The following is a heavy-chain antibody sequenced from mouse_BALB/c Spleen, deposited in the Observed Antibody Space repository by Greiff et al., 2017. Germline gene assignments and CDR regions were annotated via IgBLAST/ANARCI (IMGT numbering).Heavy chain of an antibody. CDR1: GFNINDTY. CDR2: IDPANGNT. J-gene: IGHJ4*01. Sequence: VQLQQSGAELVKPGASVKLSCTASGFNINDTYMHWVKQRPEQGLEWIGRIDPANGNTKYDPKFQGKATITADTSSNTAYLQLSSLTSEDTAVYYCARSYYDSSYAMDYWGQGTSVTVSS. D-gene: IGHD1-1*01. CDR3: ARSYYDSSYAMDY. V-gene: IGHV14-3*02.